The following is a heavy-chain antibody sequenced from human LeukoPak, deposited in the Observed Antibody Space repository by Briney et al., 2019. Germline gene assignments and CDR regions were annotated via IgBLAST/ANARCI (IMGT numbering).Heavy chain of an antibody. CDR1: GYTLTELS. J-gene: IGHJ6*02. V-gene: IGHV1-24*01. CDR2: FDPEDGEI. Sequence: GASVKVSCKVSGYTLTELSMHWVRQAPGKGLEWMGGFDPEDGEIIYAQKFQGRVTMTEDTSTDTAYMELSSLRSEDTAVYYCAKAPATAGGSYWWYYYGMDVWGQGTTVTVSS. D-gene: IGHD1-26*01. CDR3: AKAPATAGGSYWWYYYGMDV.